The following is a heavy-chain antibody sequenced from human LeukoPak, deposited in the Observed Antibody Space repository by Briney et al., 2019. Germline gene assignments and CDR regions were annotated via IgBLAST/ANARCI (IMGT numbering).Heavy chain of an antibody. D-gene: IGHD6-13*01. V-gene: IGHV3-11*04. Sequence: PGGSLRLSCAASGFTFRSYWMSWIRQAPGKGLEWLSYISNGGTTIYYADSVKGRFTISRDNAKNSLHLQMNSLRAGDTAVYYCARDRRPSSWLGVGPWGQGTLVTVSS. CDR2: ISNGGTTI. CDR1: GFTFRSYW. CDR3: ARDRRPSSWLGVGP. J-gene: IGHJ5*02.